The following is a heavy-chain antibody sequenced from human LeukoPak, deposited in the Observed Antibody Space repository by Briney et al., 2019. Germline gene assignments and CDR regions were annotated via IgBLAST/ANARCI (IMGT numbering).Heavy chain of an antibody. CDR3: ARANYDSSGYYTGYYYGMDV. Sequence: GGSLRLSCAASGFTFSSYWMSWVRQAPGKGLEWVANIKQDGSEKYYVDSVKGRFTISRDNAKNSPYLQMNSLGAEDTAVYYCARANYDSSGYYTGYYYGMDVWGQGTTVTVSS. D-gene: IGHD3-22*01. CDR2: IKQDGSEK. J-gene: IGHJ6*02. CDR1: GFTFSSYW. V-gene: IGHV3-7*04.